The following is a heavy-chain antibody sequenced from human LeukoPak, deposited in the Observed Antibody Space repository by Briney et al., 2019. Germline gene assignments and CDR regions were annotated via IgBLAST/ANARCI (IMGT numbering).Heavy chain of an antibody. D-gene: IGHD3-3*01. J-gene: IGHJ3*02. Sequence: GGSLRLSCAASGFTFSSYSMNWVRQAPGKGLEWVSSISSSSSYIYYADSVKGRSTISRDNAKNSLYLQMNSLRAEDTAVYYCARDVERITIFGVVITQAFDIWGQGIMVTVSS. CDR3: ARDVERITIFGVVITQAFDI. V-gene: IGHV3-21*01. CDR1: GFTFSSYS. CDR2: ISSSSSYI.